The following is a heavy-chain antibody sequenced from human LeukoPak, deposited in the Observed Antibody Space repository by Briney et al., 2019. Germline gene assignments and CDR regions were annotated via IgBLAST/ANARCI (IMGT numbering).Heavy chain of an antibody. CDR2: ISYDGSNK. V-gene: IGHV3-30-3*01. CDR3: ARDHGYGDYHFDY. CDR1: GFTFSSYA. Sequence: GRSLRLSCAASGFTFSSYAMHWLRQAPGKGREWLAGISYDGSNKYYADSEKSRFTISRDNSKNTLYLQMNSLRAEDTAVYYCARDHGYGDYHFDYWGQGTLVTVSS. D-gene: IGHD4-17*01. J-gene: IGHJ4*02.